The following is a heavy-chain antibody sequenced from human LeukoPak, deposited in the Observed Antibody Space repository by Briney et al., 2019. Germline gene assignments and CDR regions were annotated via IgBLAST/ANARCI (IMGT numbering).Heavy chain of an antibody. CDR3: ARDGPLGVVVPAAMIYEYYYYYMDV. D-gene: IGHD2-2*01. CDR1: GFTFSDYC. CDR2: ISSSGSTI. V-gene: IGHV3-11*04. J-gene: IGHJ6*03. Sequence: PGGSLRLSCAASGFTFSDYCMSWIRQAPGKGLEWVSYISSSGSTIYYADSVKGRFTISRDNAKNSLYLQMNSLRAEDTAVYYCARDGPLGVVVPAAMIYEYYYYYMDVWGKGTTVTVSS.